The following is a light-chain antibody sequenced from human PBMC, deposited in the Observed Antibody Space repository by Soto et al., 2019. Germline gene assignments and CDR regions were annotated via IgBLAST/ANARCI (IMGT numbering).Light chain of an antibody. CDR3: AAWDDSLNGHYV. J-gene: IGLJ1*01. CDR2: SDN. Sequence: QSVLTQPPSASGTPGQRVIISCSGSMGNIGRNTANWYQQLPGTAPTVLIYSDNHRPSGVPARFSGSKSATSASLAISGLQSEDEADYYYAAWDDSLNGHYVFGTGTKLTVL. V-gene: IGLV1-44*01. CDR1: MGNIGRNT.